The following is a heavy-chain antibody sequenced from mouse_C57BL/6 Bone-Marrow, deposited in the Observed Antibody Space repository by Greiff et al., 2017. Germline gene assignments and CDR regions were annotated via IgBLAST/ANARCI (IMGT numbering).Heavy chain of an antibody. CDR2: IDPSDSYT. CDR1: GYTFTSYW. CDR3: ARWYYGNYYAMDY. D-gene: IGHD2-1*01. V-gene: IGHV1-69*01. Sequence: QVQLKQPGAELVMPGASVKLSCKASGYTFTSYWMHWVKQRPGQGLEWIGEIDPSDSYTNYNQKFKGKSTLTVDKSSSTAYMQLSSLTSEDSAVYYCARWYYGNYYAMDYWGQGTSVTVSS. J-gene: IGHJ4*01.